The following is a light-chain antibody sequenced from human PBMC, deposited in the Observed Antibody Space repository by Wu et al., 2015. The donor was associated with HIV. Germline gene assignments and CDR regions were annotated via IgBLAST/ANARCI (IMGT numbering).Light chain of an antibody. CDR3: QQHYNWPLT. CDR2: DAS. V-gene: IGKV3-11*01. J-gene: IGKJ5*01. CDR1: QSVSGT. Sequence: EIVLTQSPATLSFSPGERATLFCRASQSVSGTLAWYQQKLGQAPRLLIYDASNRATGIPDRFSGGGSVTDFTLTIDSLEPEDFAVYYCQQHYNWPLTLGQGTRLEIK.